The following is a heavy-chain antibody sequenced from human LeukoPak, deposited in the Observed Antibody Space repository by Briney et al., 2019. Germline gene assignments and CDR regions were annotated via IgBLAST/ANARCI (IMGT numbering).Heavy chain of an antibody. V-gene: IGHV1-69*13. Sequence: SVKVSCKASGGTFSSYAISWVRQAPGQGLEWMGGIIPIFGTANYAQKFQGRVTITADESTSTAYMELSSLRSEDTAVYYCARGGVTMVRGVNWYFDLWGRGTLVTVSS. J-gene: IGHJ2*01. CDR1: GGTFSSYA. CDR2: IIPIFGTA. D-gene: IGHD3-10*01. CDR3: ARGGVTMVRGVNWYFDL.